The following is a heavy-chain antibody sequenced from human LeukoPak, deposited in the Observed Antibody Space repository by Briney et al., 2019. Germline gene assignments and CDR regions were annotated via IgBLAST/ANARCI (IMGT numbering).Heavy chain of an antibody. D-gene: IGHD5-18*01. Sequence: SGPTLVNPTQTLTLTCTFSGFSLSTSGVNVGWIRQPPGKALEWLALIYWDDDERYSPSLKSRLTITKDTSKNQVVLTMTNMDPVDTATYYCAHRSKYTYGRTFDYWGQGTLVTVSS. V-gene: IGHV2-5*02. CDR3: AHRSKYTYGRTFDY. CDR2: IYWDDDE. CDR1: GFSLSTSGVN. J-gene: IGHJ4*02.